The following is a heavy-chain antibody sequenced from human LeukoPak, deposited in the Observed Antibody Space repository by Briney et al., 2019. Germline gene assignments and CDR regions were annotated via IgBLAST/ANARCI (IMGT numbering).Heavy chain of an antibody. CDR2: VNPRGGST. J-gene: IGHJ4*02. Sequence: GASVKVSCKASGYTFTSYYIHWVRQAPGQGLELMGIVNPRGGSTTYAQKFQGRVIMTRDTSTSTVYMELSSLRSEDTAVYYCARGGYSDNNNYWTSDYWGRGTLVTVSS. CDR1: GYTFTSYY. V-gene: IGHV1-46*01. CDR3: ARGGYSDNNNYWTSDY. D-gene: IGHD3-22*01.